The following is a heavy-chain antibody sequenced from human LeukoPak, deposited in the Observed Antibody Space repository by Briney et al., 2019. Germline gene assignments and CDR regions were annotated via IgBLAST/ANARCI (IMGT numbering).Heavy chain of an antibody. CDR3: AKDPRPDFWSGYSDY. CDR1: GNTFSTYA. CDR2: IIPIFGTT. J-gene: IGHJ4*02. V-gene: IGHV1-69*13. Sequence: EASVKVSCKAYGNTFSTYAISGVRQAPGQGREWMGGIIPIFGTTNYAQKFQGRVTITADESTNTAYMELSSLRSEDTAVYYCAKDPRPDFWSGYSDYWGQGTLVTVSS. D-gene: IGHD3-3*01.